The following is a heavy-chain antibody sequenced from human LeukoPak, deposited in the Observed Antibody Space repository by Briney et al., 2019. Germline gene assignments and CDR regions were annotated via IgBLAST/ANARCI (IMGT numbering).Heavy chain of an antibody. V-gene: IGHV3-21*05. CDR2: IGLASGFA. CDR1: GFTFSDYS. J-gene: IGHJ4*02. Sequence: PGGSLRLSCAASGFTFSDYSMNWVRRAPGSGLEWISYIGLASGFASYADSVKGRFSISSDTARNSVYLQMSSLRAEDTAVYYCARDHNWAFDSWGQGTLVTVSS. CDR3: ARDHNWAFDS. D-gene: IGHD1-20*01.